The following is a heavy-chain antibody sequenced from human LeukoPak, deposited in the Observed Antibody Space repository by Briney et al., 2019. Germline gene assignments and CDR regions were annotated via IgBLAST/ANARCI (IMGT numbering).Heavy chain of an antibody. Sequence: SGPTLVNLTQTLTLTCTFSGFSLSTSGVGVGWIRQPPGKALEWLALIYWNDDKRYIPSLKSRLTITKDTSKNQVVLTMTNLDPVDTAPYYCAHSGNPGYCSSTSCITWFDPWGQGTLVTVSS. CDR2: IYWNDDK. D-gene: IGHD2-2*01. CDR3: AHSGNPGYCSSTSCITWFDP. V-gene: IGHV2-5*01. J-gene: IGHJ5*02. CDR1: GFSLSTSGVG.